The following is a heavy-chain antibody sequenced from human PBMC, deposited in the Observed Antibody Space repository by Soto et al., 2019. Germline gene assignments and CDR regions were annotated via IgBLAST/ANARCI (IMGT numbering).Heavy chain of an antibody. CDR1: GYTFTTYW. D-gene: IGHD4-17*01. Sequence: GESLKISCEASGYTFTTYWIAWVRQVPGKGLEWMAIIYPGDSDTRYSPSSQGQVTVSVDNSVNTAFLQLTSLKASDSGMYYCARLPSSGNPNGGALDLWGQGTMVPVSS. V-gene: IGHV5-51*01. CDR2: IYPGDSDT. J-gene: IGHJ1*01. CDR3: ARLPSSGNPNGGALDL.